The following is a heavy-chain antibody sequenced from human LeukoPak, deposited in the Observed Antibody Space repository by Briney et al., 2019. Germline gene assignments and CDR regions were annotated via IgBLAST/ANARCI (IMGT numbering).Heavy chain of an antibody. CDR3: ARMGAIAGASANVDF. D-gene: IGHD4/OR15-4a*01. Sequence: PSETLSLTCTVSSGSISSRSYYWGWLRQPPGRGLEWMGSIYYSGSSHYNPSLKSRAPISVDTSKNQFSLRLNSVTTADTAVYYCARMGAIAGASANVDFWGQGTLVTVSS. V-gene: IGHV4-39*07. J-gene: IGHJ4*02. CDR1: SGSISSRSYY. CDR2: IYYSGSS.